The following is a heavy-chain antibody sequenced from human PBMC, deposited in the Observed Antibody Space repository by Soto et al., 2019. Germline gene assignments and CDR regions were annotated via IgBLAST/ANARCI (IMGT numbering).Heavy chain of an antibody. V-gene: IGHV4-59*01. CDR2: LFSRGTA. J-gene: IGHJ3*01. CDR1: GSSISPYY. Sequence: QVQLQESGPSLVKPSETLSLTCSVSGSSISPYYWTCLRQAPGKVLEWLGYLFSRGTATYNPALKSRVTIELDTSKKQVSLRLSSVTAADTAVYYCAREKDRILGGYAFGYWGPGTTVTVSS. CDR3: AREKDRILGGYAFGY. D-gene: IGHD1-26*01.